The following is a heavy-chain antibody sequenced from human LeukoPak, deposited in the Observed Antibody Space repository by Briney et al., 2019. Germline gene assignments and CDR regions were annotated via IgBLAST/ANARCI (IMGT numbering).Heavy chain of an antibody. V-gene: IGHV4-59*08. D-gene: IGHD5-24*01. CDR2: IYYNAST. Sequence: PSETLSLTCSVSGGSISRYYWSWIRQPPGKGPEWIGDIYYNASTNYNPSLKSRVTISVDTSKNQFSLKLSSVTAADTAVYYCARHPRDGYNSPYFYYGVAVWGHGTTVTVSS. CDR3: ARHPRDGYNSPYFYYGVAV. CDR1: GGSISRYY. J-gene: IGHJ6*02.